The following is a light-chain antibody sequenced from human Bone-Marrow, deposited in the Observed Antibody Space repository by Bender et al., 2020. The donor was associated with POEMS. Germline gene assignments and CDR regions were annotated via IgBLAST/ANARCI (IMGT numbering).Light chain of an antibody. V-gene: IGLV2-14*02. CDR2: GYN. CDR3: QSYENSLGGWV. Sequence: QSALTQPPSVSGSPGQSITFSCIGTNSDVLNYNLLSWYQQHPGKAPKLLIYGYNNRPSGFPDRFSGSKSGTSASLAITWLQAEDEGDYYCQSYENSLGGWVFGGGTKLTVL. CDR1: NSDVLNYNL. J-gene: IGLJ3*02.